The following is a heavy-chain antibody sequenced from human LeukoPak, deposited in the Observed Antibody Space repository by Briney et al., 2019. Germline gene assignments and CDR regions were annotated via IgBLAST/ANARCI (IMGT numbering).Heavy chain of an antibody. D-gene: IGHD3-16*02. CDR2: IYYSGST. J-gene: IGHJ4*02. Sequence: SETLSLTCTVSGGSINNYYWTWIRQPPGMGLEWIGYIYYSGSTNYNPSLKSRVTISVDTSKNQFSLKLSSVTAADTAVYYCARLTYYDYVWGSYRSRGLFDYWGQGTLVTVSS. CDR1: GGSINNYY. V-gene: IGHV4-59*12. CDR3: ARLTYYDYVWGSYRSRGLFDY.